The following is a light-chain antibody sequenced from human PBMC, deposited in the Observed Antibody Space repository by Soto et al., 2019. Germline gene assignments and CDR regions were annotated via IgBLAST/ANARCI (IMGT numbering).Light chain of an antibody. J-gene: IGLJ1*01. CDR3: TSYTSSTTFV. CDR2: EVS. CDR1: SSDVGGYNY. Sequence: QSVLTQPASVSGSPGQSITISCTGTSSDVGGYNYVSWYQQHPGQAPKLMIFEVSNRPSGVSSRFSCSKSGNTASLTISGLQAEDEADYYCTSYTSSTTFVFGSGTKVTVL. V-gene: IGLV2-14*01.